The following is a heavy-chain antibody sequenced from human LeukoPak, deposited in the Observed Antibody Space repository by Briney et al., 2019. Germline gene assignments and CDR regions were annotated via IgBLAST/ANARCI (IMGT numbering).Heavy chain of an antibody. CDR1: GFSFTNYW. CDR3: ARYRSSFDY. CDR2: IYFSGTT. J-gene: IGHJ4*02. V-gene: IGHV4-4*02. D-gene: IGHD6-6*01. Sequence: GSLRLSCAVSGFSFTNYWMTWVRQAPGKGLEWIGNIYFSGTTYYNPSLKSRVTISVDTSKNQFSLKLSSVTAADTAVYYCARYRSSFDYWGQGTLVTVSS.